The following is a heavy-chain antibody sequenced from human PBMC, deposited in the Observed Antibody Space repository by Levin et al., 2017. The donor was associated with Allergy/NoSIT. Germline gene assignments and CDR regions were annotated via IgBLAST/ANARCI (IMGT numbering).Heavy chain of an antibody. D-gene: IGHD4-17*01. V-gene: IGHV4-34*01. J-gene: IGHJ6*03. CDR1: GGSFSGYY. CDR2: INHSGST. Sequence: SETLSLTCAVYGGSFSGYYWSWIRQPPGKGLEWIGEINHSGSTNYNPSLKSRVTISVDTSKNQFSLKLSSVTAADTAVYYCARETGLRLYYMDVWGKGTTVTVSS. CDR3: ARETGLRLYYMDV.